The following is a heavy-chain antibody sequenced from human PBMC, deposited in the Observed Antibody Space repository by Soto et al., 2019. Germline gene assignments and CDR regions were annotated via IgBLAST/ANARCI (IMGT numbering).Heavy chain of an antibody. Sequence: VASVKVSCKASGGTFSSYAISWVRQAPGQGLEWMGGIIPIFGTANYAQKFQGRVTITADESTSTAYMELSSLRSEDTAVYYCARGDSSDPVTRPYYYGMDVWGQGTTVTVSS. D-gene: IGHD6-19*01. CDR3: ARGDSSDPVTRPYYYGMDV. V-gene: IGHV1-69*13. J-gene: IGHJ6*02. CDR1: GGTFSSYA. CDR2: IIPIFGTA.